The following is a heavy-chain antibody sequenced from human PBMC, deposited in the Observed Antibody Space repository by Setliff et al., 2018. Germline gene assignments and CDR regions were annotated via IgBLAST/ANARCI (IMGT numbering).Heavy chain of an antibody. Sequence: GGSLRLSCAASGFTFSDFYMSWIRQTPGKGLEWVSYISRGGGIIYYADSVRGRFTISRDDAKNTLYLQMNSLGAEDTAVYYCARDSYTSPDYWGQGNLVTVSS. D-gene: IGHD6-13*01. V-gene: IGHV3-11*04. CDR1: GFTFSDFY. CDR3: ARDSYTSPDY. CDR2: ISRGGGII. J-gene: IGHJ4*02.